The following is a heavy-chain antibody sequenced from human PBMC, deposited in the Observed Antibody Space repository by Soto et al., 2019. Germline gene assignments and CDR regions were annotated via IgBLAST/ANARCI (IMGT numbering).Heavy chain of an antibody. J-gene: IGHJ4*02. CDR2: ISYDGSNK. CDR3: AKDGAIPFDY. CDR1: GFTFSSYG. D-gene: IGHD2-2*02. V-gene: IGHV3-30*18. Sequence: QVQLVESGGGVVQPGRSLRLSCAASGFTFSSYGMHWVRQAPGKGLEWVAVISYDGSNKYYADSVKGRFTISRDNSKNTLYLQMNSLRAEDTAVYYCAKDGAIPFDYWGQGTLVTVSS.